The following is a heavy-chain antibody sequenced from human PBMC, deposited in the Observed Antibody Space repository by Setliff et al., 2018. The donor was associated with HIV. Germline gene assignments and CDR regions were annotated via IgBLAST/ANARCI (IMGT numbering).Heavy chain of an antibody. CDR2: INPNSGGT. CDR1: GYSFTNHY. D-gene: IGHD3-22*01. CDR3: ARGMDYYDTGGYYQYYFDY. V-gene: IGHV1-2*02. Sequence: ASVKVSCKPSGYSFTNHYMHWVRQAPGQGLEWMGWINPNSGGTNYAQKFQGRVTMTRDTSISTAYMDLSRLRSDNTAVYYCARGMDYYDTGGYYQYYFDYWGQGTLVTVSS. J-gene: IGHJ4*02.